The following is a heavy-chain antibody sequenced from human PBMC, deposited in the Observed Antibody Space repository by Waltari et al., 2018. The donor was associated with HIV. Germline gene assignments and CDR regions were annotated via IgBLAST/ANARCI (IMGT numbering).Heavy chain of an antibody. CDR1: GGSVRSNRYY. D-gene: IGHD2-2*01. CDR2: ISSFGST. J-gene: IGHJ3*02. CDR3: ARGYCSGTNCYVGPLDI. V-gene: IGHV4-39*01. Sequence: QLQLQEPGPGLVKPSETLSLTCAVSGGSVRSNRYYWAWIRQPPGKGLEWIGPISSFGSTYSMPSLNSRVTISVDTSKNHFSLKLSSVTAADTAVYYCARGYCSGTNCYVGPLDIWGQGTMVTVSS.